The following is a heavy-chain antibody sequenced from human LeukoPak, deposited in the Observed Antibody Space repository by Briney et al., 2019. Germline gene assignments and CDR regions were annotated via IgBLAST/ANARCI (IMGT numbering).Heavy chain of an antibody. CDR1: GGSISSYY. V-gene: IGHV4-59*01. Sequence: SETLSLTCTVSGGSISSYYWSWIRQPPGKGLEWIGYIYYSGSTNYNPSLKSRVTISVDTSKNQFSLKLSSVTAADTAVYYCAGDRAGYGDGYMDVWGKGTTVTVSS. CDR2: IYYSGST. J-gene: IGHJ6*03. CDR3: AGDRAGYGDGYMDV. D-gene: IGHD4-17*01.